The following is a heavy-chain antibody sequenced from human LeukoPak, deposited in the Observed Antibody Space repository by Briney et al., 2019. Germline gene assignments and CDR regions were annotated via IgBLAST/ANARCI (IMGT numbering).Heavy chain of an antibody. CDR2: ISSSSSTI. D-gene: IGHD6-13*01. Sequence: GSLRLSCAASGFTFNSYSMNWVRQAPGKGLEWVSYISSSSSTIYYADSVKGRFTISRDNAKNSLYLQMNSLRAEDTAVYYCARDSAAAGKLSDYYYHMDVWGKGTTVTVSS. J-gene: IGHJ6*03. CDR1: GFTFNSYS. CDR3: ARDSAAAGKLSDYYYHMDV. V-gene: IGHV3-48*01.